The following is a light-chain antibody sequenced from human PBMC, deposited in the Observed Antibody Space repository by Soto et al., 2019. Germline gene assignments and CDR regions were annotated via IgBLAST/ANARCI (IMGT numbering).Light chain of an antibody. Sequence: QSVLTQPPSASGTPGQRVTISCSGSSSNIGTYYVDWYQQLTGTAPKLLIHRNGQRPSGVPDRFSGSKSGTSASLAIRGLRSEDEADYYCATWDDRLRAYVIGAGTKLTVL. CDR2: RNG. J-gene: IGLJ1*01. CDR1: SSNIGTYY. CDR3: ATWDDRLRAYV. V-gene: IGLV1-47*01.